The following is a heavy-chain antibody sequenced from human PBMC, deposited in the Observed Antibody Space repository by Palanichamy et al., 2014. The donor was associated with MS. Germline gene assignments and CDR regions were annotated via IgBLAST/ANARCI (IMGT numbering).Heavy chain of an antibody. CDR1: GYTFTDYG. V-gene: IGHV1-18*01. CDR2: ISTHNGNT. Sequence: QVQLVQSGTEVKKPGASVEVSCKTSGYTFTDYGIGWVRQAPGQGLEWVGWISTHNGNTNYAQDLQGRVTLTIDTSTSTAYMELRSLRSDDTAIYYCARDPYDFWTGYSVPGTKWSDPWGQGTLVTVSS. CDR3: ARDPYDFWTGYSVPGTKWSDP. J-gene: IGHJ5*02. D-gene: IGHD3-3*01.